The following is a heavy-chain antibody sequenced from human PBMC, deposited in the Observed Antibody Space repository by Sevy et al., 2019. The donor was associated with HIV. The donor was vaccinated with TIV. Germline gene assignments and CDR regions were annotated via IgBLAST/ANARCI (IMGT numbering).Heavy chain of an antibody. CDR3: AKDTYSSGWFYYYFGMDV. CDR1: GFSFNNYG. V-gene: IGHV3-30*18. CDR2: ISYDGSDK. D-gene: IGHD6-19*01. J-gene: IGHJ6*02. Sequence: GGSLRLSCVASGFSFNNYGVHWVRQAPGKGLEWVAVISYDGSDKYYADSVKGRFTISRDNSENTLYLQMDSLRAEDTAVYYCAKDTYSSGWFYYYFGMDVWGQGTTVTVSS.